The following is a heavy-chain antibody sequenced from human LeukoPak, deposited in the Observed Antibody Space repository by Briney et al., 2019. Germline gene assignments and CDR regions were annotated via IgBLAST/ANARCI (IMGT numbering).Heavy chain of an antibody. CDR1: GGSISSHY. V-gene: IGHV4-59*11. CDR3: ARGMYGGINCYYYYMDV. Sequence: SETLSLTCTVSGGSISSHYWSWIRQPPGKGLEWIGYIYYSGSTNYNPSLKSRVTISVDTSKNQFSLKLSSVTAADTAVYYCARGMYGGINCYYYYMDVWDKGTTVTVSS. CDR2: IYYSGST. D-gene: IGHD4-23*01. J-gene: IGHJ6*03.